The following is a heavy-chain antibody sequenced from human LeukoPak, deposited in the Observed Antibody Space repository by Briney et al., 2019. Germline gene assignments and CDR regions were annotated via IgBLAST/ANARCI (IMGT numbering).Heavy chain of an antibody. CDR3: ARESISMCGLFDY. J-gene: IGHJ4*02. CDR1: GGSISSSSYY. Sequence: PSETLSLTCTVSGGSISSSSYYWGWIRQPPGKGLEWIGSIYYSGSTYYNPSLKSRVTISVDTSKNQFSLKLSSVTAADPAVYYCARESISMCGLFDYWGQGTLVTVSS. V-gene: IGHV4-39*07. D-gene: IGHD2-21*01. CDR2: IYYSGST.